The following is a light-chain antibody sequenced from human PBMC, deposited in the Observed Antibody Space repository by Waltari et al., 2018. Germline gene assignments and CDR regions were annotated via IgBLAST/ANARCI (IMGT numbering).Light chain of an antibody. CDR3: QHFNTYPPGIT. Sequence: AIQLTQSPSSLSASVGDRVTIPCRTSQGITSALAWYQQKPGKAPNLLIYDASSLESGVPSRFSGSGSGTDFTLTISSLQSEDFATYYCQHFNTYPPGITFGQGTRLEI. CDR1: QGITSA. J-gene: IGKJ5*01. CDR2: DAS. V-gene: IGKV1-13*02.